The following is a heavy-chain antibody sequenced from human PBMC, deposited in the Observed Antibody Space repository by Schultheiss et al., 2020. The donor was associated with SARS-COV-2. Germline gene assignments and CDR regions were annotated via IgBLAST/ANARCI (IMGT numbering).Heavy chain of an antibody. Sequence: SETLSLTCTVSGGSISSYYWSWIRQPAGKGLEWIGRIYTSGSTNYNPSLKSRVTMSVDTSKNQFSLKLSSVTAADTAVYYCARDSQRAARNYYGMDVWGQGTTVTVSS. V-gene: IGHV4-4*07. D-gene: IGHD6-6*01. CDR1: GGSISSYY. J-gene: IGHJ6*02. CDR3: ARDSQRAARNYYGMDV. CDR2: IYTSGST.